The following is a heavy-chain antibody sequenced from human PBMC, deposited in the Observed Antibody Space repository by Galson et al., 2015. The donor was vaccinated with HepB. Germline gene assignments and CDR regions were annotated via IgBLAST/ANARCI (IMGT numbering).Heavy chain of an antibody. CDR3: AKDHGFTAARGRYYYYYYMDV. D-gene: IGHD6-6*01. CDR2: ISGSGGST. J-gene: IGHJ6*03. Sequence: SLRLSCAASGFTFSSYAMSWVRQAPGKGLEWVSAISGSGGSTYYADSVKGRFTISRDNSKNTLYLQMNSLRAEDTAVYYCAKDHGFTAARGRYYYYYYMDVWGKGTTVTVSS. V-gene: IGHV3-23*01. CDR1: GFTFSSYA.